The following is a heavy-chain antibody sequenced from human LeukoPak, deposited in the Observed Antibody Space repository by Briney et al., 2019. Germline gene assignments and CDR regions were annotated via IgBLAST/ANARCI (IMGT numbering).Heavy chain of an antibody. D-gene: IGHD2-15*01. CDR2: INHSGST. CDR3: ARHRGGASWENWFDP. V-gene: IGHV4-34*01. Sequence: SETLSLTCAAYGGSFSGYYWSWIRQPPGKGLEWIGEINHSGSTNYNPSLKSRVTISVDTSKNQFSLKLSSVTAADTAVYYCARHRGGASWENWFDPWGQGTLVIVSS. CDR1: GGSFSGYY. J-gene: IGHJ5*02.